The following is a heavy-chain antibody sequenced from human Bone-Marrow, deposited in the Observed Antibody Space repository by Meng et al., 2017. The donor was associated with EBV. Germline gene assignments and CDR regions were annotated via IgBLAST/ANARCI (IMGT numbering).Heavy chain of an antibody. CDR2: IIPVFGRT. Sequence: QVRPLQSGAELKSPGSSVKVSCKASGGTFSNYAITWVRQAPGQGLEWMGGIIPVFGRTIHAQKFQGRVTITADESTNTAYMELTSLRFEDTAVYFCAGDQQDVVLWGPLQNWDQGTLVTVSS. CDR3: AGDQQDVVLWGPLQN. CDR1: GGTFSNYA. J-gene: IGHJ1*01. V-gene: IGHV1-69*01. D-gene: IGHD3-16*01.